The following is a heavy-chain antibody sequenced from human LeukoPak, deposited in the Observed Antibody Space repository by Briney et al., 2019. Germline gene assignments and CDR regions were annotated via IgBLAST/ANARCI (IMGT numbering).Heavy chain of an antibody. J-gene: IGHJ4*02. CDR2: INHSGNT. CDR3: ARNFDY. Sequence: SETLSLTCAVYGGSFSNYYWSWIRQPPGKGLEWIGEINHSGNTNYNPSLKSRVTISVDTSKNQFSLKLSSVTAADTAVYYCARNFDYWGQGTLVTVSS. V-gene: IGHV4-34*01. CDR1: GGSFSNYY.